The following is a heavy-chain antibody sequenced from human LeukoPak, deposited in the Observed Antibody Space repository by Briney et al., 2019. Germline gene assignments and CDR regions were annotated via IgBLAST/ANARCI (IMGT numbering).Heavy chain of an antibody. CDR2: INHSGST. D-gene: IGHD3-22*01. Sequence: SETLSLTCAVYGGSFSGYYWSWIRQPPGKGLEWIGEINHSGSTNYNPSLKSRVTISVDTSKNQFSLKLSSVTAADTAVYYCARGPPTYYYDSSPHYFDYWGQGTLVTVSS. CDR1: GGSFSGYY. CDR3: ARGPPTYYYDSSPHYFDY. V-gene: IGHV4-34*01. J-gene: IGHJ4*02.